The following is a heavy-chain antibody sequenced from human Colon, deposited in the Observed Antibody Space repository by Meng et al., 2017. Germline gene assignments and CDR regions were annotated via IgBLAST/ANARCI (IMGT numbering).Heavy chain of an antibody. D-gene: IGHD3-10*01. Sequence: QLHRGGAGLLNPSATLSPTGAVDGGSFSGYSWSWIRQPPGKGLGWIGEINHTGNTSYNPSLKSRLTISVDTSKNQFSLMLTSVTAADTAVYYCARFYGSESYLDPWGQGTLVTVSS. V-gene: IGHV4-34*01. J-gene: IGHJ5*02. CDR2: INHTGNT. CDR3: ARFYGSESYLDP. CDR1: GGSFSGYS.